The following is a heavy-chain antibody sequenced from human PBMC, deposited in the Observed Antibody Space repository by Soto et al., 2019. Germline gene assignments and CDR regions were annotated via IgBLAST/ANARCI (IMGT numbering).Heavy chain of an antibody. J-gene: IGHJ6*02. CDR1: GFTFSSYG. Sequence: GGSLRLSCAASGFTFSSYGMHWVRQAPGKGLEWVAVISYDGSNKYYADSVKGRFTISRDNSKNTLYLQMNSLRAEDTAVYYCAKPLKEYSYYYYGMDVWGQGTTVTVSS. D-gene: IGHD5-18*01. V-gene: IGHV3-30*18. CDR2: ISYDGSNK. CDR3: AKPLKEYSYYYYGMDV.